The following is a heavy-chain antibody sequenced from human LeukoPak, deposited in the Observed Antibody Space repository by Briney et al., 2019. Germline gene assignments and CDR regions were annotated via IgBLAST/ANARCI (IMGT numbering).Heavy chain of an antibody. CDR2: ISYDGSNK. V-gene: IGHV3-30*03. CDR1: GFTFSTYG. CDR3: SSGARFGELLSPLDY. D-gene: IGHD3-10*01. Sequence: GGSLRLSCAASGFTFSTYGMHSVRQAPGKGLEWVAVISYDGSNKYYADSVKGRFTISRDNPKHTLDLQMNSLRAEDTAVYYCSSGARFGELLSPLDYWGQGTLVTVSS. J-gene: IGHJ4*02.